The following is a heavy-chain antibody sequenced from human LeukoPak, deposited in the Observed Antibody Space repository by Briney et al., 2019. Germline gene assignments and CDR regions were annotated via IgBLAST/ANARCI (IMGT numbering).Heavy chain of an antibody. V-gene: IGHV1-24*01. Sequence: AXGKGXXXMGGFDPEDGETIYAQKFQGRVTMTEDTSTDTAYMELSSLRSEDTAVYYCATDREYRKWFDPWGQGTLVTVSS. J-gene: IGHJ5*02. CDR2: FDPEDGET. CDR3: ATDREYRKWFDP. D-gene: IGHD2/OR15-2a*01.